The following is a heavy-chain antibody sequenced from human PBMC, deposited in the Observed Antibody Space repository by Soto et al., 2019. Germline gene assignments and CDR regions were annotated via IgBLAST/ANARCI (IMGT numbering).Heavy chain of an antibody. CDR2: ISSSSSYI. CDR1: GFNFSSYS. CDR3: ARDQGVVVVPDAFDI. D-gene: IGHD2-2*01. Sequence: EVQLVESGGGLVKPGGSLRLSCAASGFNFSSYSMNWVRQAPGKGLEWVSSISSSSSYIYYADSVKGRFTISRDKAKNSLYLQMNSLRAEDTAVYYCARDQGVVVVPDAFDIWGQGTMVTVSS. J-gene: IGHJ3*02. V-gene: IGHV3-21*01.